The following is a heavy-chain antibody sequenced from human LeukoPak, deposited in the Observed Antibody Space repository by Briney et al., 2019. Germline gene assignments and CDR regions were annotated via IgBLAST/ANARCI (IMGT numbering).Heavy chain of an antibody. CDR1: GGSISSYY. D-gene: IGHD3-9*01. V-gene: IGHV4-59*12. CDR3: ARGPLYYDILTGRMTYYFDY. Sequence: PSETLSLTCTVSGGSISSYYWSWIRQPPGKGLEWIGYIYYSGSTNYNPSLKSRVTISVDTSKNQFSLKLSSVTAADTAVYYCARGPLYYDILTGRMTYYFDYWGQGTLVTVSS. CDR2: IYYSGST. J-gene: IGHJ4*02.